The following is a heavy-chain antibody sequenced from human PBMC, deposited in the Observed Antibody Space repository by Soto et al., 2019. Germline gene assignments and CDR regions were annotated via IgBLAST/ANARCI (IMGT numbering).Heavy chain of an antibody. CDR1: GGSISSGDNY. CDR2: IYYSGST. D-gene: IGHD6-13*01. CDR3: ARGEGAAASTYGMDV. Sequence: LSLTCTVSGGSISSGDNYWSWVRQPPGKGLEWIGYIYYSGSTYYNPSLKSRVTISVDTSKNQFSLKLRSVTAADTAVYYCARGEGAAASTYGMDVWGQGTTVTVSS. V-gene: IGHV4-30-4*01. J-gene: IGHJ6*02.